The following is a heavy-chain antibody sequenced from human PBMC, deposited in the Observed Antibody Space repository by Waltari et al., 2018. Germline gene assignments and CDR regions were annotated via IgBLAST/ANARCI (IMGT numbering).Heavy chain of an antibody. CDR2: MNPNSGNT. CDR3: ASLEYSSSSPNH. D-gene: IGHD6-6*01. V-gene: IGHV1-8*02. CDR1: GYTFTTFG. J-gene: IGHJ5*02. Sequence: QVRLEQSGAEVKKPGASVKLSCQASGYTFTTFGIHWVRQAPGQRPEWMGWMNPNSGNTGYAQKFQGRVTMTRNTSISTAYMELSSLRSEDTAVYYCASLEYSSSSPNHWGQGTLVTVSS.